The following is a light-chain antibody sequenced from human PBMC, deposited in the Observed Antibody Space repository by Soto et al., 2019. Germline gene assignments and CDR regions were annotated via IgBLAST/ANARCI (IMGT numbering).Light chain of an antibody. CDR3: SYYAGSSTYV. V-gene: IGLV2-23*02. CDR2: EVT. CDR1: SSDVGNYHL. Sequence: QSALTQPASASGSPGQSITISCTGNSSDVGNYHLVSWNQPHPGNAPKLIIYEVTKRPSGIPKLFSASKSGNTAYLTISGLQAEEEADYCCSYYAGSSTYVFATGTKVTVL. J-gene: IGLJ1*01.